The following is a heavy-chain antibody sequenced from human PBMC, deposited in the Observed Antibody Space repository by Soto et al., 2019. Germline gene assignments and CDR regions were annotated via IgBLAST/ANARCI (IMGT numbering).Heavy chain of an antibody. D-gene: IGHD5-12*01. CDR1: GGSFSAYY. CDR2: INRSGST. Sequence: QVQLQQWGAGLLKPSETLSLTCAVYGGSFSAYYWSWIRQPTGKGLEWIGEINRSGSTNYNPSLKSRVTISVDRSKNQFSLKLSSVTAADTAAYYCARGVGYAGVDYWGQGTLVTVSS. CDR3: ARGVGYAGVDY. J-gene: IGHJ4*02. V-gene: IGHV4-34*01.